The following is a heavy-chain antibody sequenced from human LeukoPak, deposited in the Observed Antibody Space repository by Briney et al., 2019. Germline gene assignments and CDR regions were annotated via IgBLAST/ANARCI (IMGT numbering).Heavy chain of an antibody. CDR2: INHNGGT. D-gene: IGHD3-22*01. V-gene: IGHV4-34*01. J-gene: IGHJ3*02. CDR3: ARHDSSGPYNAFDI. CDR1: GGSFSGYF. Sequence: SETLSLTCAVYGGSFSGYFWSWIRQPPGKGLEWIGDINHNGGTNYNPSLKSRVTISVDTSKNQFSLKLSSVTAADTAVYYCARHDSSGPYNAFDIWGQGTMVTVSS.